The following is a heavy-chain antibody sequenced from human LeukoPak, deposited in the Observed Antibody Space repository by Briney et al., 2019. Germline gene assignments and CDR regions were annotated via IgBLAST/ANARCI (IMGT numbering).Heavy chain of an antibody. J-gene: IGHJ2*01. Sequence: PSETLSLTCAVYGGSFSGYYWSWIRQPPGKGLEWIGEINHSGSTNYNPSLKSRVTISVDTSKNQFSLKLSSVTAADTAVYYCASGLRWYFDLWGRGTLVTVSS. CDR2: INHSGST. CDR3: ASGLRWYFDL. V-gene: IGHV4-34*01. CDR1: GGSFSGYY.